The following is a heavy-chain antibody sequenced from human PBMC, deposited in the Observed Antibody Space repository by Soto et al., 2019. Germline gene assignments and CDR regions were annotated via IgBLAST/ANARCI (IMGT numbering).Heavy chain of an antibody. Sequence: GASVKVSCKASGYTFTGYDINWVRQATGQGLEWMGWMNPNSGHTGYGQKFQGRVTMTRNTSINTAYMELSSLRSEDTAVYYCARDPRNWFDPWGQGTLVPVSS. CDR1: GYTFTGYD. J-gene: IGHJ5*02. CDR2: MNPNSGHT. V-gene: IGHV1-8*01. CDR3: ARDPRNWFDP.